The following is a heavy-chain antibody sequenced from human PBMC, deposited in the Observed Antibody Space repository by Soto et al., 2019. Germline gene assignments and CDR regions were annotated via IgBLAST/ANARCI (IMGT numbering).Heavy chain of an antibody. CDR3: AKAPHITSFAVVSEYFEL. J-gene: IGHJ1*01. CDR2: ISGSGGST. Sequence: GGSLRLSCAASGFTFSSYAMSWVRQAPGKGLEWVSAISGSGGSTYYADSVKGRFTISRDNSKNTLYLQMNSLRAEDTAVYYCAKAPHITSFAVVSEYFELWGQGTLVTVSS. CDR1: GFTFSSYA. D-gene: IGHD3-3*01. V-gene: IGHV3-23*01.